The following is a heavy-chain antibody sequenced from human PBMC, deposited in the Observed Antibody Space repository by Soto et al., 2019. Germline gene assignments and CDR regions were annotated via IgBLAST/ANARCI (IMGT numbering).Heavy chain of an antibody. J-gene: IGHJ5*02. CDR2: IFYSATS. CDR1: DVSIGHYS. V-gene: IGHV4-59*01. Sequence: PSETLSLTCTVSDVSIGHYSWSWFRQPPGKGLEWIGYIFYSATSKYNPSLKSRLTISVDTSKNQFSLKLRSVTAADTAVYYCAKGNWNDVKWFDPWGQGTLVTVSS. CDR3: AKGNWNDVKWFDP. D-gene: IGHD1-1*01.